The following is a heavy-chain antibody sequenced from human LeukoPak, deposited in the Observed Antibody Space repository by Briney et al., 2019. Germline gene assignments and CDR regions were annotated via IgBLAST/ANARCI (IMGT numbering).Heavy chain of an antibody. Sequence: PGRSLRLSCTTSGFTFSHYALSWVRQAPGKGLEWVSLIRTRVYGGTTDYAASVKGRFTISRDDSRSIAYLQMNSLKTEDTVIYYCVREEAGYSDYPLYNYYMDVWGKGTTVTVSS. D-gene: IGHD4-11*01. CDR3: VREEAGYSDYPLYNYYMDV. J-gene: IGHJ6*03. CDR2: IRTRVYGGTT. V-gene: IGHV3-49*04. CDR1: GFTFSHYA.